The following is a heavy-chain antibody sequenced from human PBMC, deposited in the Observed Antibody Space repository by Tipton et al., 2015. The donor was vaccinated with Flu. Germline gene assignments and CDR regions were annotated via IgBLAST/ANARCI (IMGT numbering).Heavy chain of an antibody. D-gene: IGHD4-11*01. CDR1: GVSISFYY. V-gene: IGHV4-59*04. Sequence: TLSLTCTVSGVSISFYYWSWIRQPPGKGLEWIGYIYHTGSTYHNPSLKSRVTMSVDTSRNHLSLRLRSVTAADTAVYFCARRDFSNYVSDPKSWFDPWGQGILVTVSP. CDR2: IYHTGST. CDR3: ARRDFSNYVSDPKSWFDP. J-gene: IGHJ5*02.